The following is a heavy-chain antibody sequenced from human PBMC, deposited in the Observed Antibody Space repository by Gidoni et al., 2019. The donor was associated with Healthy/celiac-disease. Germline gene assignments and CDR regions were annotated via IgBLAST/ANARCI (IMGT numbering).Heavy chain of an antibody. J-gene: IGHJ2*01. CDR3: ARHRANRLLTTVTTTYWYFDL. CDR2: ST. Sequence: STYYNPSLKSRVTISVDTSKNQFSLKLSSVTAADTAVYYCARHRANRLLTTVTTTYWYFDLWGRGTLVTVSS. V-gene: IGHV4-39*01. D-gene: IGHD4-17*01.